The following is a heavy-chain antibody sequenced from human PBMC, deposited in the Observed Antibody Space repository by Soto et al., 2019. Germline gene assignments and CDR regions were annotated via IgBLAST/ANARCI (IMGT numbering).Heavy chain of an antibody. Sequence: QVQVVESGAEVRRPGSSERVSCKASGGTFSSSTISWVRQAPGQGLEWVGGIIPIFGKANYAQKFQGRVTITADESTSTAYMELSSLRSEDTALYFCARGWGSDSTTYYYAYWGQGTSVTVSS. D-gene: IGHD3-22*01. CDR1: GGTFSSST. V-gene: IGHV1-69*01. J-gene: IGHJ1*01. CDR3: ARGWGSDSTTYYYAY. CDR2: IIPIFGKA.